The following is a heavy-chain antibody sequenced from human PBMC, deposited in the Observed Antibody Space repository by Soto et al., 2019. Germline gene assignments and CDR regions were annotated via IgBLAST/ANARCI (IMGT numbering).Heavy chain of an antibody. Sequence: PSETLSLTCTVSGGSISSYYWSWLRQPPGKGIDWIGYIYYSGSTNYNPPLKSRVTISVDTSKNQFSLKLSSVTAADTAVYYCARHSSDIVVVVAASNHYYYYYMDVWGKGTTVTVSS. CDR1: GGSISSYY. V-gene: IGHV4-59*08. CDR3: ARHSSDIVVVVAASNHYYYYYMDV. J-gene: IGHJ6*03. D-gene: IGHD2-15*01. CDR2: IYYSGST.